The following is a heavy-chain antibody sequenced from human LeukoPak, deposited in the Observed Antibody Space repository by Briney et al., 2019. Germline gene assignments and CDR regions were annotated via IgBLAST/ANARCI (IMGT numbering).Heavy chain of an antibody. Sequence: PGGSLRVPCVASGFTFSNYSMNWVRQAPGRGLEWISYVSSRSTTIYYADSVRGRFTISRDNAKNSLFLQMNSLRVEDTAVYHCATMTLFDHWGQGALGTVSS. CDR2: VSSRSTTI. CDR1: GFTFSNYS. CDR3: ATMTLFDH. D-gene: IGHD3-22*01. J-gene: IGHJ4*02. V-gene: IGHV3-48*01.